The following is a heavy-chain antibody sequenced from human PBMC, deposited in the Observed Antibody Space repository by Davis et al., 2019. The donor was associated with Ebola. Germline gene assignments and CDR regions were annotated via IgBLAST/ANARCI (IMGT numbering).Heavy chain of an antibody. CDR2: IYYSGST. CDR3: ARTDRVCSGGTCYSGNDFDY. D-gene: IGHD2-15*01. CDR1: GGSISSYY. V-gene: IGHV4-59*01. Sequence: SETLSLTCTVSGGSISSYYWSWIRQPPGKGLEWIGYIYYSGSTNYNPSLKGRVTISVDTSKNQFSLKLNSVTAADTAVYYCARTDRVCSGGTCYSGNDFDYWGQGTLVTVSS. J-gene: IGHJ4*02.